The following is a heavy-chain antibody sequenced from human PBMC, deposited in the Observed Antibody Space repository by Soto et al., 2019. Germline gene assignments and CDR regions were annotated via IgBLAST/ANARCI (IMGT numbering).Heavy chain of an antibody. V-gene: IGHV3-53*01. CDR1: GFTVSSNY. Sequence: PGGSLRLSCAASGFTVSSNYMGWVRQAPGKGLEWVSVIYSGGSTYYADSVKGRFTISRDNSKNTLYLQMNSLRAEDTAVYYCAKDMHNWNYGVVGYYYGMDVWGQGTTVTVSS. D-gene: IGHD1-7*01. CDR3: AKDMHNWNYGVVGYYYGMDV. J-gene: IGHJ6*02. CDR2: IYSGGST.